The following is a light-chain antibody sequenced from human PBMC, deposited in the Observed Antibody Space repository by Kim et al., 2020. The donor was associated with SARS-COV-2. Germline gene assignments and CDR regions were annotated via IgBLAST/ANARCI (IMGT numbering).Light chain of an antibody. CDR2: RAY. CDR3: LQHSTYPIT. CDR1: QDIRND. Sequence: ASVGDRVTITFRSSQDIRNDLGCYEQTPGSAPKRLICRAYSLQSWVPSRFIGSGSGTEFALTICGLQPVDNATYFCLQHSTYPITFGQGTRLEIK. V-gene: IGKV1-17*01. J-gene: IGKJ5*01.